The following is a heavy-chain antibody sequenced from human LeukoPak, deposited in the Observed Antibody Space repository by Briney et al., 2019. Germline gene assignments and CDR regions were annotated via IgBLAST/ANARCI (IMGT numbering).Heavy chain of an antibody. J-gene: IGHJ6*02. V-gene: IGHV1-3*01. D-gene: IGHD3-10*01. Sequence: GASVNVSCKASGYTFTSYAMHWVRQAPGQRLEWMGWINAGNGNTKYSQKFQGRVTITRDTSASTAYMELSSLRSEDTAVYYCARDPRGRYYYYGMDVWGQGTTVTVSS. CDR1: GYTFTSYA. CDR2: INAGNGNT. CDR3: ARDPRGRYYYYGMDV.